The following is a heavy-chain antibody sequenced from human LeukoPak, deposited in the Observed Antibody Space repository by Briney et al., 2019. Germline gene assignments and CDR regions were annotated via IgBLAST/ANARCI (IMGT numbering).Heavy chain of an antibody. Sequence: PGGSLRLSCEASGVTFSSYVMSWVRQAPGMGPEWVSGISGSGGGTYYADSVKGRFTISRDNSKNTLYLQMNSLRAEDTAVYYCAKDRIVVVPAAISHPEEYNWFDPWGQGTLVTVSS. CDR1: GVTFSSYV. J-gene: IGHJ5*02. D-gene: IGHD2-2*01. V-gene: IGHV3-23*01. CDR2: ISGSGGGT. CDR3: AKDRIVVVPAAISHPEEYNWFDP.